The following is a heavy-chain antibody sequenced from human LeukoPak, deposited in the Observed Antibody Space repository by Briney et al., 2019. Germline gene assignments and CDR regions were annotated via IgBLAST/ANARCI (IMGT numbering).Heavy chain of an antibody. CDR2: ISSSGSTI. CDR1: GFTFSDYY. J-gene: IGHJ6*02. V-gene: IGHV3-11*01. D-gene: IGHD6-13*01. Sequence: GGSLRLSCAASGFTFSDYYMSWIRQAPGKGLEWVSYISSSGSTIYYADSVKGRFTISRDNAQNSLYLQMNSLGAEDTAVYHCARDSAAAGYDYYGMDVWGQGTTVTVSS. CDR3: ARDSAAAGYDYYGMDV.